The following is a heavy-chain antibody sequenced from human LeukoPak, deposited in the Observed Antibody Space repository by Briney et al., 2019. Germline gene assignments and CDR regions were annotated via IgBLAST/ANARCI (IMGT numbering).Heavy chain of an antibody. D-gene: IGHD3-3*01. J-gene: IGHJ3*02. V-gene: IGHV4-4*07. CDR1: GGSINNYY. CDR3: ARVSPIFTVAVSDAFDI. CDR2: IYTSGST. Sequence: SETLSLTCTVSGGSINNYYWNWIRQPAGKGLEWIGRIYTSGSTNYNPSLKSRVTISVDTSKNQFSLKLSSVTAADTAMYYCARVSPIFTVAVSDAFDIWGQGTMVTVSS.